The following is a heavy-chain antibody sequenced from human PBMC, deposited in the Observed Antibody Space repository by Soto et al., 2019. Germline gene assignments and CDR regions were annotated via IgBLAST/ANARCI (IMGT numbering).Heavy chain of an antibody. V-gene: IGHV4-30-4*01. D-gene: IGHD3-10*01. Sequence: PSETLSLTCTVSGSSISSGDNYWSRLRPPPGKGLEWIGYIYYGGTTYYNLTLKSRVTISVDTSKMQFSLNLSSVAAAAAAVYYCAGAVWFGEYDFDCWGQGTLVTVSS. CDR3: AGAVWFGEYDFDC. CDR1: GSSISSGDNY. J-gene: IGHJ4*02. CDR2: IYYGGTT.